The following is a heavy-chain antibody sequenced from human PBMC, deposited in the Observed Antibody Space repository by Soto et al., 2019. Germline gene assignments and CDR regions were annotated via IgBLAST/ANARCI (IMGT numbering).Heavy chain of an antibody. CDR1: GGSISSSSYY. V-gene: IGHV4-39*01. CDR3: ARHLPYCTNGVCYHDYYYGMDV. D-gene: IGHD2-8*01. CDR2: IYYSGST. J-gene: IGHJ6*02. Sequence: PSETLSLTCTVSGGSISSSSYYWGWIRQPPGKGLEWIGSIYYSGSTYYNPSLKSRVTISVDTSKNQFSLKLSSVTAADTAVYYCARHLPYCTNGVCYHDYYYGMDVWGQGTTVTVSS.